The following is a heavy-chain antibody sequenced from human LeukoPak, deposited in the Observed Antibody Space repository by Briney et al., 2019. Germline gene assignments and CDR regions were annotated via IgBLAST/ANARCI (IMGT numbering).Heavy chain of an antibody. J-gene: IGHJ6*02. CDR1: GYTFTSYG. V-gene: IGHV1-18*01. CDR2: ISAYNGNT. CDR3: ARRNYPYGMDV. Sequence: ASVKLSCNASGYTFTSYGISCVRQAPRQGLEWMGWISAYNGNTNYAQKFQGRVTMTRNTSISTAYMELSSLRSEDTAVYYCARRNYPYGMDVWGQGTTVTVS. D-gene: IGHD1-7*01.